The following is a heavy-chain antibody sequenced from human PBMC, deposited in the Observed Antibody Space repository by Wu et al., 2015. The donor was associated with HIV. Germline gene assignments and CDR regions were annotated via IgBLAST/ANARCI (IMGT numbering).Heavy chain of an antibody. D-gene: IGHD6-13*01. J-gene: IGHJ5*02. CDR3: ARESAPETMGEWQQLEYNWFDP. Sequence: QVQLVQSGAEVKKPGASVKVSCKASGYTFTSYDINWVRQATGQGLEWMGWMNPNSGNTGYAQKFQGRVTMTRNTSISTAYMELSSLRSEDTAVYYCARESAPETMGEWQQLEYNWFDPWGQGTLVTVSS. CDR2: MNPNSGNT. CDR1: GYTFTSYD. V-gene: IGHV1-8*01.